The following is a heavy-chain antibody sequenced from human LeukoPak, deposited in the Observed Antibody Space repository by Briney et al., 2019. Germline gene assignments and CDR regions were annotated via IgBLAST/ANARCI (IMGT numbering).Heavy chain of an antibody. D-gene: IGHD6-13*01. CDR3: ARWEAAGTVDY. V-gene: IGHV1-18*01. CDR1: GYTFTSYG. Sequence: ASVKVSCTASGYTFTSYGISWVRQAPGQGLEWMGWISVYNGNTNNAQKLQGRVTMTTDTSTSTAYMELRSLRSDDTAVYYCARWEAAGTVDYWGQGTLVTVSS. J-gene: IGHJ4*02. CDR2: ISVYNGNT.